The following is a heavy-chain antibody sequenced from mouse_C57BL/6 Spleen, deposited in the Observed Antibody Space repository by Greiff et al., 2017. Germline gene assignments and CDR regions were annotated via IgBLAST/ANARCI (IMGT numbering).Heavy chain of an antibody. D-gene: IGHD1-1*01. CDR1: GYTFTSYW. CDR3: ARRDYYGSSLYAMDY. V-gene: IGHV1-69*01. Sequence: QVQLQQPGAELVMPGASVKLSCKASGYTFTSYWMHWVKQRPGHGLEWIGELDPSDSYTNYNQKFKGKSTLTVDKSSSTAYMQLISLTSEDSAVYYCARRDYYGSSLYAMDYWGQGTSVTVSS. CDR2: LDPSDSYT. J-gene: IGHJ4*01.